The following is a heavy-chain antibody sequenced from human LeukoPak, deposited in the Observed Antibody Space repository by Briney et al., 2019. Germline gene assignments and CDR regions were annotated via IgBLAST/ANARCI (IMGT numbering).Heavy chain of an antibody. J-gene: IGHJ4*02. D-gene: IGHD6-19*01. CDR1: GFAFSSYT. CDR3: AREAQDPSYSSGWYANYFDY. Sequence: GGSLRLSCAASGFAFSSYTMHWVRQAPGKGLEWVAVISYDGSKKYYTDSVKGRFTISRDNSKNTLYLRVNSLRAEDTAVYYCAREAQDPSYSSGWYANYFDYWGQGTLVTVSS. CDR2: ISYDGSKK. V-gene: IGHV3-30-3*01.